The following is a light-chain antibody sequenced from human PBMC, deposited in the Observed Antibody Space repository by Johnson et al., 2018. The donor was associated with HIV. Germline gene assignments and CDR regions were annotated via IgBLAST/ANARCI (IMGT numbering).Light chain of an antibody. CDR1: SSNIGNNY. Sequence: HSVLTQPPSVSAAPGQKVTISCSGSSSNIGNNYVSWYQLLPGAAPKLLIYENNKRPSGIPDRFSGSKSGTSATLGIAGLQTGDEADYFCGTWDNSLNVYVFGTATKVTVL. CDR2: ENN. V-gene: IGLV1-51*02. CDR3: GTWDNSLNVYV. J-gene: IGLJ1*01.